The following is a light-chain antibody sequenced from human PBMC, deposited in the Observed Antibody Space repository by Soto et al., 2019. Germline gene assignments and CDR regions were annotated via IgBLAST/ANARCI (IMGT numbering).Light chain of an antibody. J-gene: IGKJ5*01. CDR3: QQSYSTPAIT. V-gene: IGKV1-39*01. CDR2: AAS. Sequence: DIQMTQSPSSLSASVGDRVTITCRASQSINSYLNWYQQKPGKAPKLLIYAASSLQSGVPSRFSGSGSGTDFTLTISSLQPDDFATYYCQQSYSTPAITFGQGTRLEIK. CDR1: QSINSY.